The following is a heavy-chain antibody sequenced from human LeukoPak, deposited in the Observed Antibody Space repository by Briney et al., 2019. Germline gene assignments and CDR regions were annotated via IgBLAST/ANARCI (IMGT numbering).Heavy chain of an antibody. Sequence: PGGSLRLSCTASGFTFSSYWMHWVRQAPGKGLVWVSRINGDGSITSYADSVKGRFTISRDNSKNTLYLQMNSLRAEDTAVFYCAKWSKYTYGYFDYWGQGTLVTVSS. CDR3: AKWSKYTYGYFDY. V-gene: IGHV3-74*01. J-gene: IGHJ4*02. D-gene: IGHD5-18*01. CDR2: INGDGSIT. CDR1: GFTFSSYW.